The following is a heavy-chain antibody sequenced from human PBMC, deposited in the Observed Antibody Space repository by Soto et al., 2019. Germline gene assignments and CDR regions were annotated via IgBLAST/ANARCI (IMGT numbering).Heavy chain of an antibody. CDR2: IFSNDEK. J-gene: IGHJ3*02. CDR3: ARMIAAAGMHLLADAFDI. V-gene: IGHV2-26*01. Sequence: QVTLKESGPVLVKPTETLTLTCTVSGFSLSNARMGVSWIRQPPGKALERLAHIFSNDEKSHSTSLKSRLTISKDTSKSQVVLTMAHMDPVDTATYYCARMIAAAGMHLLADAFDISGQGKMVTVSS. CDR1: GFSLSNARMG. D-gene: IGHD6-13*01.